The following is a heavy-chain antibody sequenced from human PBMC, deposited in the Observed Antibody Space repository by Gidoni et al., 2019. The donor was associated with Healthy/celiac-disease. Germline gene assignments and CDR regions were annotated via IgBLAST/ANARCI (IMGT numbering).Heavy chain of an antibody. V-gene: IGHV1-3*01. CDR3: ARMEWELPFDY. CDR2: INAGNSNT. J-gene: IGHJ4*02. D-gene: IGHD1-26*01. CDR1: GYTCTSYA. Sequence: QVQLVQSGAEVKKPGASVKVSCQASGYTCTSYAMHWVSQAPGQRLEWMGWINAGNSNTEYSQKFQGIVTITRDTSASTAYMELSSLRSEDTAVYYCARMEWELPFDYWGQGTLVTVSS.